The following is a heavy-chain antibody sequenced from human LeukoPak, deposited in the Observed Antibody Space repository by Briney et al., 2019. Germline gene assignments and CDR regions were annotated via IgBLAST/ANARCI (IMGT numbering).Heavy chain of an antibody. V-gene: IGHV4-59*01. J-gene: IGHJ4*02. CDR2: IYYSGST. D-gene: IGHD6-13*01. Sequence: SETLSLTCTVSGGSISNYLWSWIRQPPGNTQEWIGYIYYSGSTNYNPSLKSRATISVDTSKNQFSLNLNSVTAADTAVYYCARVAYDGPVAAGSLDYWGQGTLVTVSS. CDR1: GGSISNYL. CDR3: ARVAYDGPVAAGSLDY.